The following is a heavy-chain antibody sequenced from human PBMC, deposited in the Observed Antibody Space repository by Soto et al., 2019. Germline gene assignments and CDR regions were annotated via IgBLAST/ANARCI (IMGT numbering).Heavy chain of an antibody. CDR1: GGSISSGGYY. J-gene: IGHJ4*02. Sequence: SDTCSVAGGSISSGGYYCSWIRKHPGKGLEWIGYIYYSGSTYYNPSLKSRVTISVDTSKNQFSLKLSSVTAADTAVYYCARGNLYCSGGSCYSGAFGYWGQGTLVSVSS. CDR2: IYYSGST. CDR3: ARGNLYCSGGSCYSGAFGY. V-gene: IGHV4-31*03. D-gene: IGHD2-15*01.